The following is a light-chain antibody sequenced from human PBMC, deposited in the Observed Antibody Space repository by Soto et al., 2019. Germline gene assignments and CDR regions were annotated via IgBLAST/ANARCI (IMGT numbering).Light chain of an antibody. Sequence: GDRVTVTCRASQSISSWLAWYQQKPGKAPKLLIYKASTLESGVPSRFSGSGSGTDFTLTISSLQPDDFATYYCQNYNTYPWKFGRGTKVAIK. CDR2: KAS. J-gene: IGKJ1*01. V-gene: IGKV1-5*03. CDR3: QNYNTYPWK. CDR1: QSISSW.